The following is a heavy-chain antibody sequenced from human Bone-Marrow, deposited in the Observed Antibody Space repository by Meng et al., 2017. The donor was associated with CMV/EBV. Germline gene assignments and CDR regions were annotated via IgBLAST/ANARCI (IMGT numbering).Heavy chain of an antibody. CDR1: GYTFTSYD. D-gene: IGHD3-3*01. V-gene: IGHV1-8*01. CDR2: MNPNSGNT. CDR3: ATSGRITIFGVVIISDYYGMDV. Sequence: ASVKVSCKASGYTFTSYDINWVRQATGQGLEWMGWMNPNSGNTGYAQKFQGRVTMTRNTSISTAYMELSSLRSEDTAVYYCATSGRITIFGVVIISDYYGMDVWGQGTTVTVSS. J-gene: IGHJ6*02.